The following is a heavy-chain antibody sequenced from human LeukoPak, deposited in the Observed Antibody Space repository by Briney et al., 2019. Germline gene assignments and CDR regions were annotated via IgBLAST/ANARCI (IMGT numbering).Heavy chain of an antibody. J-gene: IGHJ5*02. Sequence: ASVKVSCKASGYTFTSYGISWVRQAPGQGLEWMGWMNPNSGNTGYAQKFQGRVTMTRNTSISTAYMELSSLRSEDTAVYYCARALSTGWFDPWGQGTLVTVSS. V-gene: IGHV1-8*02. D-gene: IGHD1-14*01. CDR3: ARALSTGWFDP. CDR1: GYTFTSYG. CDR2: MNPNSGNT.